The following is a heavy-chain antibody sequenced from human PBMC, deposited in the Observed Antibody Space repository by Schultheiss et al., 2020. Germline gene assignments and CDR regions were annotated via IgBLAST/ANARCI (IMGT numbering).Heavy chain of an antibody. J-gene: IGHJ4*02. CDR3: ARALRRGYCSSTSCYLRDY. D-gene: IGHD2-2*01. CDR2: IYTSGST. Sequence: SQTLSLTCTVSGGSISSYYWSWIRQPAGKGLEWIGRIYTSGSTNYNPSLKSRVTISVDTSKNQFSLKLSSVTAADTAVYYCARALRRGYCSSTSCYLRDYWGQGTLVTVSS. V-gene: IGHV4-4*07. CDR1: GGSISSYY.